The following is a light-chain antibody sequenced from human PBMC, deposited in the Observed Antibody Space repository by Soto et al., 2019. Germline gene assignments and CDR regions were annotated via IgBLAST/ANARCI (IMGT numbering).Light chain of an antibody. V-gene: IGKV1-39*01. J-gene: IGKJ5*01. CDR3: QQSFTAPIT. CDR1: QSINNH. CDR2: GAS. Sequence: DVQMTQSPSSLSSSVGDRVTVTCGTSQSINNHLNWYQQKPGEAPKLLIYGASSLHYGVPSRFSGGGSGTAFTLTISSLQPEDSATYYCQQSFTAPITFGQGTRLEI.